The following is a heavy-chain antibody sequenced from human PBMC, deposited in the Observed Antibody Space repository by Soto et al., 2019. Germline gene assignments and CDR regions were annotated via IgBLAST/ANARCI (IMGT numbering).Heavy chain of an antibody. Sequence: GGSLRLSCAASGFTFSSYWMHWVRQAPGKGLVWVSRINSDGSSTSYADSVKGRFTISRDNAKNTLYLQMNSLRAEVTAVYYCARGLKGSSWYYISSHFDYWGQGTLVTVSS. V-gene: IGHV3-74*01. CDR1: GFTFSSYW. J-gene: IGHJ4*02. CDR2: INSDGSST. CDR3: ARGLKGSSWYYISSHFDY. D-gene: IGHD6-13*01.